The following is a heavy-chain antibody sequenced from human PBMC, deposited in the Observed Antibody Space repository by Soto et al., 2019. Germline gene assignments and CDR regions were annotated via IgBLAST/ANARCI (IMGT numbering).Heavy chain of an antibody. J-gene: IGHJ4*02. CDR3: ARRGGPRTSLGG. Sequence: CNSSAYTFTSYHTDWVLRATRQGLEWMGWMNPNTCHSGYPQNFQPRVTLTRYTSISPAYMELSSLRSEDTAVYYCARRGGPRTSLGGWGQRTLVT. V-gene: IGHV1-8*01. D-gene: IGHD2-15*01. CDR2: MNPNTCHS. CDR1: AYTFTSYH.